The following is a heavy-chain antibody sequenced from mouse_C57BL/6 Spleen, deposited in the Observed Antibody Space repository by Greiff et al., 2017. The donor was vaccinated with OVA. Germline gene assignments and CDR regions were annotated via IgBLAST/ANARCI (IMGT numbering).Heavy chain of an antibody. CDR3: ARHDGYLAY. V-gene: IGHV5-6*01. J-gene: IGHJ3*01. CDR2: ISSGGSYT. D-gene: IGHD2-3*01. CDR1: GFTFSSYG. Sequence: VQLKESGGDLVKPGGSLKLSCAASGFTFSSYGMSWVRQTPDKRLEWVATISSGGSYTYYPDSVKGRFTISRDNAKNTLYLQMSSLKSEDTAMYYCARHDGYLAYWGQGTLVTVSA.